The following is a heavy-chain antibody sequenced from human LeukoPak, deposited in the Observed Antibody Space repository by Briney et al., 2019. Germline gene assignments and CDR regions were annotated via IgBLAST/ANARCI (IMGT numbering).Heavy chain of an antibody. J-gene: IGHJ4*02. V-gene: IGHV4-39*01. CDR2: IYYSGST. D-gene: IGHD3-3*01. CDR1: GGSISSSSYY. Sequence: SETLSLTCTVSGGSISSSSYYWGWIRQPPGKGLEWIGSIYYSGSTYYNPSLKSRVTISVDTSKNQFSLKLNSVTAADTAVYYCARQHDFWSGYYTPPDYCGQGTLVTVSS. CDR3: ARQHDFWSGYYTPPDY.